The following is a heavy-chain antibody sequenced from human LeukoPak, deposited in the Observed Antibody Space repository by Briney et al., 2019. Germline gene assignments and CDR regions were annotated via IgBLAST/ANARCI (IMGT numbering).Heavy chain of an antibody. D-gene: IGHD1-26*01. CDR2: IYTSGST. V-gene: IGHV4-61*02. CDR3: ARESSGSYTPYYYYYMDV. J-gene: IGHJ6*03. Sequence: SGTLSLTCTVSGGSISSSSYYWSWIRQPAGKGLEWIGRIYTSGSTNYNPSLKSRVTMSVDTSKNQFSLKLSSVTAADTAVYYCARESSGSYTPYYYYYMDVWGKGTTVTVSS. CDR1: GGSISSSSYY.